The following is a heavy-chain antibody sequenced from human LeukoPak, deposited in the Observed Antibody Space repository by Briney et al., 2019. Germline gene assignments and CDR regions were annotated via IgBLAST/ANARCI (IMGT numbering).Heavy chain of an antibody. CDR2: ISSSSSYI. V-gene: IGHV3-21*01. CDR3: ARGPMYSSSSLDY. D-gene: IGHD6-6*01. Sequence: GGSLRLSCAASGFTFSSYSMNWVRQAPGKGLEWVSSISSSSSYIYYADSVKGRFTISRDNAKNSLYLQMNSLRAEDTAVYYCARGPMYSSSSLDYWGQGTLVTVSS. CDR1: GFTFSSYS. J-gene: IGHJ4*02.